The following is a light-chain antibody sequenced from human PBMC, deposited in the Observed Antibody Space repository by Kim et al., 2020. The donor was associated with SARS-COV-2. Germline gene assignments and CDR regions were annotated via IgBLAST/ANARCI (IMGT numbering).Light chain of an antibody. CDR1: SSDVGAYNY. CDR2: EVS. V-gene: IGLV2-8*01. J-gene: IGLJ3*02. Sequence: QSALTQPPSASGSPGQSVTISCTGTSSDVGAYNYVSWYQQHPGNAPKLMIYEVSKRPSGVPDRFSASKSGNTASLTVSGLQADDEAYYYCASYGGGSKVFGGGTQLTVL. CDR3: ASYGGGSKV.